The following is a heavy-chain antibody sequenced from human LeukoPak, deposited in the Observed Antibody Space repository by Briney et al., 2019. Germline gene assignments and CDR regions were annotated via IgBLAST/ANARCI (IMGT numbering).Heavy chain of an antibody. CDR1: AGSISSSSYY. J-gene: IGHJ4*02. CDR3: ARYSGGSCSFDY. CDR2: IYYSGST. V-gene: IGHV4-39*01. D-gene: IGHD2-15*01. Sequence: PSETLSLTCTVAAGSISSSSYYWGWIRQPPGKGLEWIGNIYYSGSTYYNPSLKSRVTISVDTSKNQFSLKLSSVTAADTAVYYCARYSGGSCSFDYWGRGTLVTVSS.